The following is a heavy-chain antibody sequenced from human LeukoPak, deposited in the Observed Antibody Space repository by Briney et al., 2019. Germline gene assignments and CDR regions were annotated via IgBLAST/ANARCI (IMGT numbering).Heavy chain of an antibody. Sequence: GGSLRLSCAASGFTFSNAWMTWVRQAPGKGLEWVGRIKSKSDGGTTDYAVAVKGRFTISRDDSKNTLYLHMNSLKTEDTAVYYCTKSPVAFDYWGQGTLVTVSS. CDR3: TKSPVAFDY. V-gene: IGHV3-15*01. D-gene: IGHD4-23*01. CDR1: GFTFSNAW. J-gene: IGHJ4*02. CDR2: IKSKSDGGTT.